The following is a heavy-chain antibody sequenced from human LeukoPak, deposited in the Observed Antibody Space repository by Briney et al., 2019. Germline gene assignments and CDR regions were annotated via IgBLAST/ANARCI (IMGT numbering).Heavy chain of an antibody. J-gene: IGHJ4*02. Sequence: KPSGTLSLTCTVSGGSISSYYWSWIRQPPGKGLEWIGYIYYSGSTNYNPSLKSRVTISVDTSKNQFSLKLSSVTAADTAVYYCAGGGSSSWYYFDYWGQGTLVTVSS. V-gene: IGHV4-59*01. CDR3: AGGGSSSWYYFDY. D-gene: IGHD6-13*01. CDR1: GGSISSYY. CDR2: IYYSGST.